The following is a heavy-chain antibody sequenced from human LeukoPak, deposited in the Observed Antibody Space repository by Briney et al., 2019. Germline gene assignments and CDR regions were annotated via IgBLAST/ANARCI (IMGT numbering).Heavy chain of an antibody. D-gene: IGHD6-13*01. Sequence: PGGSLRLSCAASGFTFSSYWMHWVRQAPGKGLVWVSRINTDGSTTSYADSVKGRFTISRDNAKNTLYLQMNSLRAEDTAVYYCAIGARIAAAPSPIDYWGQGTLVPVSS. CDR2: INTDGSTT. V-gene: IGHV3-74*01. CDR1: GFTFSSYW. CDR3: AIGARIAAAPSPIDY. J-gene: IGHJ4*02.